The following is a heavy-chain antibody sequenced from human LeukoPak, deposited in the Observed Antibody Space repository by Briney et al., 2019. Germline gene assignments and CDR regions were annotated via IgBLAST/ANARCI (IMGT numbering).Heavy chain of an antibody. CDR2: IYYSGST. CDR1: GGSISSSSYY. V-gene: IGHV4-39*01. J-gene: IGHJ4*02. CDR3: ARGKNDYGDYVPSAFDY. Sequence: PSETLSLTCTVSGGSISSSSYYWGWIRQPPGKGLEWIGSIYYSGSTYYNPSLKSRVTISVDTSKNQFSLKLSSVTAADTAVYYCARGKNDYGDYVPSAFDYWGQGTLVTVSS. D-gene: IGHD4-17*01.